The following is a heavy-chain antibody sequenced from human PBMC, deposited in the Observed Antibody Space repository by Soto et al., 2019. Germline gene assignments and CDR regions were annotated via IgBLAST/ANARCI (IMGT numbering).Heavy chain of an antibody. CDR3: AKGGVDYGDYNAYYFAY. CDR1: GFTFSSYA. J-gene: IGHJ4*02. V-gene: IGHV3-23*01. Sequence: EVQLLESGGGLVQPGGSLRLSCAASGFTFSSYAMSWVRQAPGKGLEWVSAISGSGGSTYYADSVKGRFTISRDNSKNTLYLQMNSLRAEDTAVYYCAKGGVDYGDYNAYYFAYWGQGTLVTVSS. CDR2: ISGSGGST. D-gene: IGHD4-17*01.